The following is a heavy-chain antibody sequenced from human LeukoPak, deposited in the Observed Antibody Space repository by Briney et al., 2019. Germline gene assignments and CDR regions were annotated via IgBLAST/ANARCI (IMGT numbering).Heavy chain of an antibody. CDR1: GGFSSFYY. CDR3: ARPGQSSWWVYFNY. D-gene: IGHD2-15*01. CDR2: IHTSGST. J-gene: IGHJ4*02. Sequence: SETLSLTCTVSGGFSSFYYWSWIRQPPGKGREWIGNIHTSGSTDYSPSLKSRVTMSIDTSKNQFSLRLSSVTAADTAVYYCARPGQSSWWVYFNYWGQGTLVTVSS. V-gene: IGHV4-4*09.